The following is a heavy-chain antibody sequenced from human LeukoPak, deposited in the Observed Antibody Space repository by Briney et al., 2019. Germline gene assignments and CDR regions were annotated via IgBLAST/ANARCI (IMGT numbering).Heavy chain of an antibody. Sequence: AGGSLRLSCAASGFTFSSYSMNWVRQAPGKGLEWVSSISSSSSYIYYADSVKGRFTISRDNAKNSLYLQMNSLRAEDTAVYYCARRMVTDAFDIWGQGRMVTVSS. V-gene: IGHV3-21*01. J-gene: IGHJ3*02. CDR3: ARRMVTDAFDI. CDR1: GFTFSSYS. CDR2: ISSSSSYI. D-gene: IGHD2-21*02.